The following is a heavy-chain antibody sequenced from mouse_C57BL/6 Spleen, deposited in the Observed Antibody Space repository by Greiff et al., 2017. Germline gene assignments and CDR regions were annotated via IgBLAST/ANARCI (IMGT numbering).Heavy chain of an antibody. CDR2: ISSGGSYT. D-gene: IGHD2-4*01. Sequence: EVMLVESGGDLVKPGGSLKLSCAASGFTFSSYGMSWVRQTPDKRLEWVATISSGGSYTYYPDSVKGRFTISRDNAKNTLYLQMSSLKSEDTAMYYCAIQKEYDYDGDGFAYWGQGTLVTVSA. V-gene: IGHV5-6*01. CDR3: AIQKEYDYDGDGFAY. CDR1: GFTFSSYG. J-gene: IGHJ3*01.